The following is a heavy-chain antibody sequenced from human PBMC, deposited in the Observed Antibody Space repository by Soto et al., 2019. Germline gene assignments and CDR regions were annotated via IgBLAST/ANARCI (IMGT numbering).Heavy chain of an antibody. D-gene: IGHD2-21*02. V-gene: IGHV2-5*02. Sequence: QITLKESGPTLVKPTQTLTLTCTFSGFSLNTGGMGVGWIRQPPGKALEWLALIYWDGDRRYSPSLMSRLTISKDTSNTQVVLTMTNMDPVDTATYYCVHSRCGGDCLQSYSSHYYYGMDIWGQGTTVTVSS. J-gene: IGHJ6*02. CDR3: VHSRCGGDCLQSYSSHYYYGMDI. CDR2: IYWDGDR. CDR1: GFSLNTGGMG.